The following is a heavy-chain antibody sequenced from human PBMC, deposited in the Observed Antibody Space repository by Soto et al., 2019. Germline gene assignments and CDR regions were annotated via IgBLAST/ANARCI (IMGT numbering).Heavy chain of an antibody. Sequence: SVKVSCKASGGTFSSYAISWVRQAPGQGLEWMGGIIPIFGTANYAQKFQGRVTITADESTSTAYMELSSLRSEDTAVYYCAIALDIVVVVAAPGFDPWGQGPLVTAPQ. J-gene: IGHJ5*02. CDR1: GGTFSSYA. D-gene: IGHD2-15*01. CDR3: AIALDIVVVVAAPGFDP. CDR2: IIPIFGTA. V-gene: IGHV1-69*13.